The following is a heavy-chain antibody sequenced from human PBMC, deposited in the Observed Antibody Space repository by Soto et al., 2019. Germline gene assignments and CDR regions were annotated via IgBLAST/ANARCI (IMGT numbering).Heavy chain of an antibody. D-gene: IGHD4-17*01. CDR2: IKSKTDGGAT. CDR1: GFTFSIAW. J-gene: IGHJ4*02. V-gene: IGHV3-15*01. Sequence: EVQLVESGGGLVKPGGSLRLSCAASGFTFSIAWMSWVRQAPGKGLEWVGRIKSKTDGGATDYAAPVKGRFTISRDDSTNTLWLHMNSLKTEDTAVYYCTVYGGNGAFDSWGQGTLVTVSS. CDR3: TVYGGNGAFDS.